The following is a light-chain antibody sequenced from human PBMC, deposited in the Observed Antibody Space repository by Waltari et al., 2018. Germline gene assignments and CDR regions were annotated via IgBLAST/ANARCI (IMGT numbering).Light chain of an antibody. CDR2: GPD. Sequence: SSDLTQDPSLSVALGQTVRITSQGDSLRSSYASWYQQRPGQAPILVLYGPDNRPSGIPDRFSGSTSGNTASLTITGAQAEDEADYYCHSRETFSTRLFGGGTRLTV. CDR1: SLRSSY. J-gene: IGLJ2*01. V-gene: IGLV3-19*01. CDR3: HSRETFSTRL.